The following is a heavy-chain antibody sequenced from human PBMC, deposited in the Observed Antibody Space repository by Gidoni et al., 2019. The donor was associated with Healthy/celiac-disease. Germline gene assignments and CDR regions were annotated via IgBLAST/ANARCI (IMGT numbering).Heavy chain of an antibody. V-gene: IGHV1-69*01. J-gene: IGHJ5*02. CDR1: VGTFRSYA. D-gene: IGHD1-26*01. Sequence: QVQLVQSGAEVKKPGSSVKVYCKASVGTFRSYAISWVRQAPGQGLEWMGGIIPILGATNYEQKCQGRVTITADETTSTAYMELSSLRAEETAVYYCARGEALSQGGWFDPWGQGTQVTVSS. CDR2: IIPILGAT. CDR3: ARGEALSQGGWFDP.